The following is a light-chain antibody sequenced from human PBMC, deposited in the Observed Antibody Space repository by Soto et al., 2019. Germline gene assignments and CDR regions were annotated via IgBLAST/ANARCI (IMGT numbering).Light chain of an antibody. CDR1: SSDVGGYEY. V-gene: IGLV2-14*01. J-gene: IGLJ1*01. CDR3: SSYTSSSTYV. Sequence: QSVLTQPASVSGSPGQSITISCTGTSSDVGGYEYVSWYQQRPGKAPKLMIYEVTNRPSGVSNRFSGSKSGNTASLTISGLQAEDEADYHCSSYTSSSTYVFGTGTKVTVL. CDR2: EVT.